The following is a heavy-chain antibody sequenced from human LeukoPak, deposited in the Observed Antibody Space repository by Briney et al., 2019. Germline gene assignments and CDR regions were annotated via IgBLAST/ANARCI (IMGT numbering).Heavy chain of an antibody. CDR3: ASLAINCSSTSCWGQYFQH. V-gene: IGHV1-69*05. D-gene: IGHD2-2*01. J-gene: IGHJ1*01. Sequence: SVKVSCKASGGTFSSYAISWVRQAPGQGLEWMGGIIPIFGTANYAQKFQGRVTITTDESTSTAYMELSSLRSEDTAVYYCASLAINCSSTSCWGQYFQHWGQGTLVTVSS. CDR2: IIPIFGTA. CDR1: GGTFSSYA.